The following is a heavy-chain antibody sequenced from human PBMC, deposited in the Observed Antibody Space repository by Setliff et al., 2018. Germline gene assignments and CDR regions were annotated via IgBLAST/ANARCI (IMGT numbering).Heavy chain of an antibody. J-gene: IGHJ4*02. CDR2: ISAYTGNA. V-gene: IGHV1-18*01. Sequence: ASVKVSCKASDYPFLSYGISWVRQAPGQGHEWIGWISAYTGNADYAQNFQGRVTMTTDTSTNTAYMELRSLRSDDTAVYYCARAPRLEWILPTFDYWGQGTPVTVSS. CDR1: DYPFLSYG. CDR3: ARAPRLEWILPTFDY. D-gene: IGHD3-3*01.